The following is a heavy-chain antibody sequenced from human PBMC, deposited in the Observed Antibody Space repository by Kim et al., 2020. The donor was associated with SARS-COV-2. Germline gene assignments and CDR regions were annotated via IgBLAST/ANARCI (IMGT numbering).Heavy chain of an antibody. D-gene: IGHD5-18*01. J-gene: IGHJ4*02. V-gene: IGHV1-18*01. Sequence: ASVKVSCKASGYTFTSYGISWVRQAPGQGLEWMGWISAYNGNTNYAQKLQGRVTMTTDTSTSTAYMELRSLRSDDTAVYYCARDNRIGYSYGQYHPGFDYWGQGTLVTVSS. CDR2: ISAYNGNT. CDR1: GYTFTSYG. CDR3: ARDNRIGYSYGQYHPGFDY.